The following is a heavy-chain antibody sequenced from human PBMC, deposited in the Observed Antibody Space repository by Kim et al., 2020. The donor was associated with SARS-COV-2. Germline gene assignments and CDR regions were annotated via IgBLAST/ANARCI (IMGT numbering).Heavy chain of an antibody. Sequence: SETLSLTCSVSGGSISSSRYYWGWIRQPPGKGLEWIGTIYYDGSIYYNPSLKSRVTTSVDTSKNQFSLSLTSVTAADTAVYYCARHDPYGSGSYAPYYFDYWGQGTLVTVSS. CDR2: IYYDGSI. J-gene: IGHJ4*02. D-gene: IGHD3-10*01. CDR3: ARHDPYGSGSYAPYYFDY. CDR1: GGSISSSRYY. V-gene: IGHV4-39*01.